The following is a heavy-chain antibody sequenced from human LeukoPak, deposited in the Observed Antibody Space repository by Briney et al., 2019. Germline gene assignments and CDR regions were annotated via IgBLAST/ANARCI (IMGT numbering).Heavy chain of an antibody. CDR1: GGSVSSGSYY. CDR3: ARGVVAARFWFDP. CDR2: IYYSGST. Sequence: SETLSLTCTVSGGSVSSGSYYWSWIRQPPGKGLEWIGYIYYSGSTNYNPSLKSRVTISVDTSKNQFSLELSSVTAADTAVYYCARGVVAARFWFDPWGQGTLVTVSS. J-gene: IGHJ5*02. V-gene: IGHV4-61*01. D-gene: IGHD2-15*01.